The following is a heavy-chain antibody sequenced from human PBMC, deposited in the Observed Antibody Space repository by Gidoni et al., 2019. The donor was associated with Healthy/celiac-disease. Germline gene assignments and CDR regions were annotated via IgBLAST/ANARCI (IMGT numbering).Heavy chain of an antibody. V-gene: IGHV3-64*01. CDR3: ARARNRKLAVAGLSDY. CDR1: GFTFSSYA. J-gene: IGHJ4*02. CDR2: ISSNGGST. D-gene: IGHD6-19*01. Sequence: EVQLVESGGGLVQPGGSLRLSCAASGFTFSSYAMHWVRQAPGKGLIYVSAISSNGGSTYYANSVKGRFTISRDNSKNTLYLQMGSLRAEDMAVYYCARARNRKLAVAGLSDYWGQGTLVTVSS.